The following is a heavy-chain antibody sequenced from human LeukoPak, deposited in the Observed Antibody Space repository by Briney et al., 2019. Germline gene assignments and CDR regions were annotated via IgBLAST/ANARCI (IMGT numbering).Heavy chain of an antibody. CDR3: ASSRGDNFSDNWFDP. J-gene: IGHJ5*02. Sequence: SQTLSLTCAISGDSVSSNSAAWNWIRQSPSRGLEWLGRTYYRSKWYNDYAVSVKSRITIDPDTSKNQFSLQLNSVTPEDTAVYYCASSRGDNFSDNWFDPWGQGTLVTVSS. D-gene: IGHD3-10*01. V-gene: IGHV6-1*01. CDR1: GDSVSSNSAA. CDR2: TYYRSKWYN.